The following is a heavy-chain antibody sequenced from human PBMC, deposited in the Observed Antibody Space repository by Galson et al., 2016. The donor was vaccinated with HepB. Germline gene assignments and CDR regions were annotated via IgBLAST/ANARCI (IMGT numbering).Heavy chain of an antibody. CDR1: RFTFSSYW. CDR2: IYSDGSST. J-gene: IGHJ4*02. V-gene: IGHV3-74*01. D-gene: IGHD6-19*01. Sequence: SLRLSCAASRFTFSSYWMHWVRQAPGKGLVWVSRIYSDGSSTNYADSVKGRFTISRDNAKNTLSLQMNSLRAEDTAVYYCARSSRDSSGWYDYFDYWGQGTLVTVSS. CDR3: ARSSRDSSGWYDYFDY.